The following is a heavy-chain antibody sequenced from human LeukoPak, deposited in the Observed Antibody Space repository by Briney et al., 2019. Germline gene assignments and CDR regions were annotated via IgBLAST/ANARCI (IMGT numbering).Heavy chain of an antibody. CDR2: ISAYNGNT. CDR3: ARSGSSQGRRYDY. V-gene: IGHV1-18*01. D-gene: IGHD6-13*01. CDR1: GYTFTSYG. J-gene: IGHJ4*02. Sequence: ASVKVSCKASGYTFTSYGFSWVRQAPGQGLEWMGWISAYNGNTNYAQKVQGRVTMTRDTSTSTVYMELSSLRSEDTAVYYCARSGSSQGRRYDYWGQGTLVTVSS.